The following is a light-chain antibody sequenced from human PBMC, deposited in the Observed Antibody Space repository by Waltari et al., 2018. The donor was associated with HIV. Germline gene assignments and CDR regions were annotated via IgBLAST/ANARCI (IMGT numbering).Light chain of an antibody. CDR2: DDS. V-gene: IGLV3-21*02. CDR1: KNGSKS. J-gene: IGLJ2*01. CDR3: QVWDSSSDHVV. Sequence: SYVLTQPPSVSVAPGQPARITCGGNKNGSKSVHWYRQKTGQAPVLVVYDDSDRPSGIPARFSGSNSGNTATLTISRVEAGDEADYYCQVWDSSSDHVVFGGGTKLTVL.